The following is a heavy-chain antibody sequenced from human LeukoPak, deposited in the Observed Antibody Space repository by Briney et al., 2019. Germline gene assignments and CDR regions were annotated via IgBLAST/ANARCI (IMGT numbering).Heavy chain of an antibody. J-gene: IGHJ5*01. CDR3: ARKKYYYDTSAMGWFDS. V-gene: IGHV3-7*01. CDR1: GFTFTTYW. CDR2: IKEDGSEK. D-gene: IGHD3-22*01. Sequence: GGSLRLSCAAYGFTFTTYWMSWVRQAPGKGLDWVATIKEDGSEKYYVDSVEDRFTISRDNANDSLYLQMNRLRADDTAVYYYARKKYYYDTSAMGWFDSWGQGTLVTVSS.